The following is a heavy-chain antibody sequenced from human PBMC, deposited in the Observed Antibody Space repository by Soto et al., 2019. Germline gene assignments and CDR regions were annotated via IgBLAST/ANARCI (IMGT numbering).Heavy chain of an antibody. D-gene: IGHD4-17*01. J-gene: IGHJ5*02. Sequence: ASVKVSCKASGYTFTSYGISWVRQAPGQGLEWMGWISAYNGNTNYAQKLQGRVTMTTDTSTSTAYMELRSLRSDDTAVYYCARAGDYDYGDYESWWLDPWGQGTLVTISS. CDR3: ARAGDYDYGDYESWWLDP. V-gene: IGHV1-18*01. CDR1: GYTFTSYG. CDR2: ISAYNGNT.